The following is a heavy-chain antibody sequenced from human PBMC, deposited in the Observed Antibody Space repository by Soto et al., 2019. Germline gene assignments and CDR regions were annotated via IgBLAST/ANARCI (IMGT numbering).Heavy chain of an antibody. CDR2: IIPIFGTA. J-gene: IGHJ4*02. Sequence: QVQLVQSGAEVKKPGSSVKVSCKASGGTFSSYAISWVRQAPGQGLEWMGGIIPIFGTANYAQKFQGRVTITADESTSTAYMERSSLRSEDTAVYCCARGHYYDSSGYYYVRGLVRGRDYFDYWVQGTLVTVSS. CDR1: GGTFSSYA. V-gene: IGHV1-69*01. CDR3: ARGHYYDSSGYYYVRGLVRGRDYFDY. D-gene: IGHD3-22*01.